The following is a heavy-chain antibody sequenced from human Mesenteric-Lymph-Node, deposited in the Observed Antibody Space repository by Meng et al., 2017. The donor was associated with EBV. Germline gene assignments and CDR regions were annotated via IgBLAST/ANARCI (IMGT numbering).Heavy chain of an antibody. J-gene: IGHJ4*02. CDR2: INHSGTT. CDR3: ARGFCSTTTCLLYYFDY. V-gene: IGHV4-34*01. Sequence: QVQLPQWGAGLLKPSETLSLTCAVFGESFSGYYWSWIRQPPGKGLEWIGEINHSGTTNYNPSLKSRVTISVDTSNNQFSLKLTSVTAADTAVYYCARGFCSTTTCLLYYFDYWGQGTLVTVSS. D-gene: IGHD2-2*01. CDR1: GESFSGYY.